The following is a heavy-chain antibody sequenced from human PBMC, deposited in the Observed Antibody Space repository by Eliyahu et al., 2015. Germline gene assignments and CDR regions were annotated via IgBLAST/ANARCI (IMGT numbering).Heavy chain of an antibody. CDR1: GYTFXGYY. Sequence: QVQLVQSGAEVKKPGASVKVSCKASGYTFXGYYMHWVRQAPGQGLEWMGRINPNSGGXNYAQKFQGRVTMTRDTSISTAYMELSRLRSDDTAVYYCAREDGYSYGYSGGYWGQGTLVTVSS. CDR2: INPNSGGX. V-gene: IGHV1-2*06. J-gene: IGHJ4*02. D-gene: IGHD5-18*01. CDR3: AREDGYSYGYSGGY.